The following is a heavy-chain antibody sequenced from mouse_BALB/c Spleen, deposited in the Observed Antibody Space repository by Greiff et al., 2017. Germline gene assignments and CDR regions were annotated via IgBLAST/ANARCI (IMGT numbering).Heavy chain of an antibody. CDR1: GYSITSDYA. CDR2: ISYSGST. J-gene: IGHJ3*01. V-gene: IGHV3-2*02. Sequence: EVQLQQSGPGLVKPSQSLSLTCTVTGYSITSDYAWNWIRQFPGNKLEWMGYISYSGSTSYNPSLKSRISITRDTSKNQFFLQLNSVTTEDTATYYCAGYDYGFAYWGQGTLVTVSA. D-gene: IGHD2-4*01. CDR3: AGYDYGFAY.